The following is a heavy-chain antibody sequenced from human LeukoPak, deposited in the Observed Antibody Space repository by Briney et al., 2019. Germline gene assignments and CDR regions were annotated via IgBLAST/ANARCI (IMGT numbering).Heavy chain of an antibody. CDR2: INPNSGGT. J-gene: IGHJ3*02. D-gene: IGHD2-15*01. CDR3: ARGRPTGYCSGGSCYSGAFDI. CDR1: GYTFTGYY. V-gene: IGHV1-2*02. Sequence: ASVKVSCKASGYTFTGYYMHWVRQAPGQGLEWMGWINPNSGGTNYAQKFQGRVTMTRDTSIRTAYMELSRLRSDDTAVYYCARGRPTGYCSGGSCYSGAFDIWGQGTMVTVSS.